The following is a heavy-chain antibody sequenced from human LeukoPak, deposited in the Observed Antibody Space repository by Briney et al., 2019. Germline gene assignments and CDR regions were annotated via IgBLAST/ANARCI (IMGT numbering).Heavy chain of an antibody. J-gene: IGHJ6*02. D-gene: IGHD2-2*01. CDR3: ARGGAGVVVPGAPLSPSIMDV. Sequence: KPSETLSLTCAVYGGSFAGYYWTWIRQPPGKGLGWIGEINHGGSTNYNPSLKSRVTISVDTSKNQFSLKLSSVTAADTAVYYCARGGAGVVVPGAPLSPSIMDVWGQGTTVTVSS. CDR1: GGSFAGYY. CDR2: INHGGST. V-gene: IGHV4-34*01.